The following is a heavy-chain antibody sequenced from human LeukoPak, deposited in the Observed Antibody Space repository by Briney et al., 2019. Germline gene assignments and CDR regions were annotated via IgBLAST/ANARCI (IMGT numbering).Heavy chain of an antibody. CDR2: MYYSGSS. CDR3: ARGATFDPRSWSGWYNYYYYYYMDV. Sequence: SETLSLTCNVSGGSISSSSYYWGWIRQPPGKGLEWIGSMYYSGSSYYNPSLKSRVTISVDTSKIQFSLKLSSVTAADTAVYYCARGATFDPRSWSGWYNYYYYYYMDVWGKGTTVTVSS. CDR1: GGSISSSSYY. V-gene: IGHV4-39*07. J-gene: IGHJ6*03. D-gene: IGHD6-19*01.